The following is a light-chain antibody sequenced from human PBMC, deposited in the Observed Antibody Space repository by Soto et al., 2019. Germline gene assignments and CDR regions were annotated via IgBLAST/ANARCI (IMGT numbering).Light chain of an antibody. CDR2: GAS. CDR3: QQSYSTLRT. Sequence: DIQMTQSTSSLSASVGDRVTITCRASQSISSYLNWYQQKPGKAPRLLMYGASSLQSGVPSRFSGSGSGKDFTLTISSLQPEDFATYYCQQSYSTLRTFGQGTKVEIK. CDR1: QSISSY. J-gene: IGKJ1*01. V-gene: IGKV1-39*01.